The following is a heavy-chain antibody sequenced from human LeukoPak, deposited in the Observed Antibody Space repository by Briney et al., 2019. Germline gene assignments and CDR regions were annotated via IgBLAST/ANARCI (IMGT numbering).Heavy chain of an antibody. CDR3: ARDVFGYSYAGDP. V-gene: IGHV1-69*04. Sequence: SVKVSCKASGYTITDYYLHWVRQAPGQGLEWMGRIIPILGIANYAQKFQGRVTITADESTSTAYMELSSLRSEDTAVYYCARDVFGYSYAGDPWGQGTLVTVSS. J-gene: IGHJ5*02. D-gene: IGHD5-18*01. CDR2: IIPILGIA. CDR1: GYTITDYY.